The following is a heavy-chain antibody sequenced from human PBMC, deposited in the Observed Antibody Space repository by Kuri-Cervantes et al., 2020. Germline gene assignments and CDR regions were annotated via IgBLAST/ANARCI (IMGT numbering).Heavy chain of an antibody. Sequence: GESLKISCAASGFTFSSFGMHWVRQAPGKGPEWVALISYDGSDKYYVDSVKGRFTISRDNSKNTLYLQMNSLRAEDTAVYYCAKGPSTVTTSYVYYYYYYYMDVWGKGTTVTVSS. CDR1: GFTFSSFG. V-gene: IGHV3-30*18. D-gene: IGHD4-17*01. CDR2: ISYDGSDK. J-gene: IGHJ6*03. CDR3: AKGPSTVTTSYVYYYYYYYMDV.